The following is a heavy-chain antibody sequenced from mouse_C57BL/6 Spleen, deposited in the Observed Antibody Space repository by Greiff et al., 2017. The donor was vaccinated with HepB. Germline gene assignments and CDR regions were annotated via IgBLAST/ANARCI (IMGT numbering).Heavy chain of an antibody. V-gene: IGHV1-53*01. CDR1: GYTFTSYW. D-gene: IGHD2-4*01. CDR3: ARYTIYYDYDLYYFDY. CDR2: INPSNGGT. J-gene: IGHJ2*01. Sequence: QVQLQQPGTELVKPGASVKLSCKASGYTFTSYWMHWVKQRPGQGLEWIGNINPSNGGTNYNEKFKSKATLTVDKSSSTAYMQLSSLTSEDSAVYYCARYTIYYDYDLYYFDYWGQGTTLTVSS.